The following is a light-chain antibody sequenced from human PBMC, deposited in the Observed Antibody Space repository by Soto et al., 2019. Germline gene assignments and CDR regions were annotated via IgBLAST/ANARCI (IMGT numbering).Light chain of an antibody. CDR3: HQHDAFPFT. Sequence: DIQMTQSPSSLSVSVGDRVTITCRASQDIRISLDWFQQKPGTAPKRLIYTISKLQSGVPSRFSGTGSGTEFTLTISSLQPEDSATYYCHQHDAFPFTFCPGTKVDL. V-gene: IGKV1-17*01. CDR2: TIS. J-gene: IGKJ3*01. CDR1: QDIRIS.